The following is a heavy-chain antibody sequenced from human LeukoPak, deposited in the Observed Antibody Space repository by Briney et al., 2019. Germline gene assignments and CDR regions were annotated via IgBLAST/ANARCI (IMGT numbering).Heavy chain of an antibody. J-gene: IGHJ4*02. CDR3: AKGGKWDVTPFDY. CDR1: GFTFSNYA. Sequence: QPGGSLRLSCAASGFTFSNYAMNWVRQAPGKGLEWVSAISGDSGSTYYADSVKGRFTISRDNSKNTLYLQVNRLRAEDTAVYYCAKGGKWDVTPFDYWGQGTLVTVSS. CDR2: ISGDSGST. V-gene: IGHV3-23*01. D-gene: IGHD1-26*01.